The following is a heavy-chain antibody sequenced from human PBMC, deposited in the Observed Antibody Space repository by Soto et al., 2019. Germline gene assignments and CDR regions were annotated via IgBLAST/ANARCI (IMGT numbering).Heavy chain of an antibody. CDR1: GYTFSSYY. D-gene: IGHD6-6*01. CDR2: INPNGGST. J-gene: IGHJ5*02. V-gene: IGHV1-46*01. Sequence: ASVKVSCTASGYTFSSYYIHWVRQAPGQGLEWIGIINPNGGSTNYAQNFKGRLTVTRDTSTATVYMDLSALTSDDTAVYYCARAGFGSSSPTPLAWGQGTLVTVSS. CDR3: ARAGFGSSSPTPLA.